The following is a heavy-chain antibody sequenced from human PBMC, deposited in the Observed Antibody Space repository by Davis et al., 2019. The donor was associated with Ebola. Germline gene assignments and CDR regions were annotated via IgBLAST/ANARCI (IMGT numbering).Heavy chain of an antibody. J-gene: IGHJ3*02. CDR3: ATYSGSYYVVYAFDI. CDR2: ISYDGSNK. Sequence: GGSLRLSCAASGFTFSSYWMSWVRQAPGKGLEWVAVISYDGSNKYYADSVKGRFTISRDNSKNTLYLQMNSLRAEDTAVYYCATYSGSYYVVYAFDIWGQGTMVTVSS. CDR1: GFTFSSYW. V-gene: IGHV3-30-3*01. D-gene: IGHD1-26*01.